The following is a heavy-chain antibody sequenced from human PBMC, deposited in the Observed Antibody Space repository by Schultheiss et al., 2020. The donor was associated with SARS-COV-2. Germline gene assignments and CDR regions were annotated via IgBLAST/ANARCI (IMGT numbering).Heavy chain of an antibody. J-gene: IGHJ4*02. CDR2: IRNDGSNK. D-gene: IGHD3-10*01. CDR3: AKAAFYYGYY. CDR1: GFTFDDYG. Sequence: GGSLRLSCAASGFTFDDYGMSWVRQAPGKGLEWVAVIRNDGSNKYYADSVKGRFTISRDNSKNTLYLQMNSLRAEDTAVYYCAKAAFYYGYYWGQGTLVTVSS. V-gene: IGHV3-33*06.